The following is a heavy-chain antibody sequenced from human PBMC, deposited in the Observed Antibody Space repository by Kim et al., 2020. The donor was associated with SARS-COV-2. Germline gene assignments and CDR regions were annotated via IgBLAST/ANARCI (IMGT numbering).Heavy chain of an antibody. CDR3: ARGNGWPS. Sequence: ASVKVSCKASGYPFISHPIHWVRQAPGQGLEYMGIINPGGGDTNYAQRFQGRVTMTRDTSTTTVYMELRSLRSEDTAVYYCARGNGWPSWGQGNLVTVSS. D-gene: IGHD2-8*01. J-gene: IGHJ5*02. CDR1: GYPFISHP. CDR2: INPGGGDT. V-gene: IGHV1-46*01.